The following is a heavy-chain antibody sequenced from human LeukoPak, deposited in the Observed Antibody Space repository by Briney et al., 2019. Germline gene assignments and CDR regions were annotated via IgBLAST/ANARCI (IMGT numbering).Heavy chain of an antibody. Sequence: GGSLRLSCAASGFTFSSTSMSWVRQAPGKGLEWVSYISSSSSTIYYADSVKGRFTISRDSAKNSLYLQMNSLRDEDTAVYYCARDRYGDYVSDSWGQGTLVTVSS. CDR2: ISSSSSTI. CDR3: ARDRYGDYVSDS. J-gene: IGHJ4*02. V-gene: IGHV3-48*02. D-gene: IGHD4-17*01. CDR1: GFTFSSTS.